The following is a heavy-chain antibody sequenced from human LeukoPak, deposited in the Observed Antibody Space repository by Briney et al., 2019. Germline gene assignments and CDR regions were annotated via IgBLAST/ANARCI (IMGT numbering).Heavy chain of an antibody. D-gene: IGHD3-10*01. V-gene: IGHV3-21*01. CDR2: ISSSSTYT. Sequence: PGGSLRLSCAASGFTFSSYSMTWVRQAPGKGLEWVSSISSSSTYTYYADSVKGRFTISRDNAKNSLYLQMDSLRAEDTAVYYCATCRIYYGSGSYYIDYWGQGTLVTVSS. CDR3: ATCRIYYGSGSYYIDY. J-gene: IGHJ4*02. CDR1: GFTFSSYS.